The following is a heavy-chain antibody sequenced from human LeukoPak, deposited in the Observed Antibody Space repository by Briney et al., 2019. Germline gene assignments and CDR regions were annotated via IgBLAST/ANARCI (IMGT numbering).Heavy chain of an antibody. D-gene: IGHD3-16*01. CDR1: GYTFSSYP. V-gene: IGHV7-4-1*02. CDR3: ARGGGARLRYPFDY. J-gene: IGHJ4*02. Sequence: ASVKVSCKASGYTFSSYPMIWVRQAPGQGLEWMGWIDTNTGNPSNAQGFTGRFVFSLDTSVSTTFLYINNVKADDTAVYYCARGGGARLRYPFDYWGQGTLVTVSS. CDR2: IDTNTGNP.